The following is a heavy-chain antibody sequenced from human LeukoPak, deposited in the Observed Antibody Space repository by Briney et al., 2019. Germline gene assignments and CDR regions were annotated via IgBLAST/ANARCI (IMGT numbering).Heavy chain of an antibody. Sequence: SETLSLTCTVSGYSITNGYYWGWIRQPPGKGLEWIGSIYYSGSTYYNPSHKSRVTISVDTSKNQFSLKLSSVTAADTAVYYCARHLIVLMVYAIRPNNWFDPWGQGTLVTVSS. J-gene: IGHJ5*02. V-gene: IGHV4-38-2*02. CDR3: ARHLIVLMVYAIRPNNWFDP. CDR2: IYYSGST. D-gene: IGHD2-8*01. CDR1: GYSITNGYY.